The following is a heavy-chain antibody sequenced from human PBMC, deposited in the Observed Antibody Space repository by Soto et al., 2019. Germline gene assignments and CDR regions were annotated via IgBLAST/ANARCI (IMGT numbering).Heavy chain of an antibody. J-gene: IGHJ6*04. V-gene: IGHV1-18*01. D-gene: IGHD2-15*01. CDR1: GYTFTSYG. Sequence: QVQLVQSGAEVKKPGASVKVSCKASGYTFTSYGISWVRQAPGQGLEWMGWISAYNGNTNYAQKLQGRVTMTTDTPTSTAYMELRRLRSDDTAVYYCARDLFCSGGSCYSYYYYCGMDVWGKGTTVTVSS. CDR2: ISAYNGNT. CDR3: ARDLFCSGGSCYSYYYYCGMDV.